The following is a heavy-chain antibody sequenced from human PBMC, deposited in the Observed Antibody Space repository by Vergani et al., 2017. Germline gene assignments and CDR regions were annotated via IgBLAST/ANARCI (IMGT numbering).Heavy chain of an antibody. CDR2: IRYDGSHR. CDR3: ARYSGSHLTLDY. J-gene: IGHJ4*02. V-gene: IGHV3-30*02. CDR1: GFTSSNYG. Sequence: QVQLVESGGGVVQSGGSLRLSCAASGFTSSNYGMHWVRQAPGKGLEWVAFIRYDGSHRYYADSVKGRFTISRDNSKNTLYLQMNSLRAEDTAVYYCARYSGSHLTLDYWGQGTLVTVSS. D-gene: IGHD1-26*01.